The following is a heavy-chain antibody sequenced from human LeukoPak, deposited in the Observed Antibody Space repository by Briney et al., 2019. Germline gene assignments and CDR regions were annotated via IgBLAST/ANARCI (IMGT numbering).Heavy chain of an antibody. J-gene: IGHJ4*02. CDR1: RGSISSGDYY. CDR3: ARDDRLQIDY. Sequence: PSETLSLTCTVSRGSISSGDYYWSWIRQPPGKGLEWIGYIYYSGSTYYNPSLKSRVTISVDTSKNQFSLKLSSVTAADTAVYYCARDDRLQIDYWGQGTLVTVPS. V-gene: IGHV4-30-4*08. D-gene: IGHD4-11*01. CDR2: IYYSGST.